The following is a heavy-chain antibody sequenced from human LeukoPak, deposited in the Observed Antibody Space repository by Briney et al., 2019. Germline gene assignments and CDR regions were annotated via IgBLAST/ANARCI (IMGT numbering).Heavy chain of an antibody. V-gene: IGHV4-39*07. CDR1: SGSISTSNYY. D-gene: IGHD5/OR15-5a*01. CDR3: ARAPLICLGDYYYYMDV. J-gene: IGHJ6*03. CDR2: IYYSGTT. Sequence: SETLSLTCTVSSGSISTSNYYWGWVRQPPGKGLDWIGTIYYSGTTYYNPSLKSRVTISVDTSKNQFSLKLSSVTAADTAVYYCARAPLICLGDYYYYMDVWGKGTTVTISS.